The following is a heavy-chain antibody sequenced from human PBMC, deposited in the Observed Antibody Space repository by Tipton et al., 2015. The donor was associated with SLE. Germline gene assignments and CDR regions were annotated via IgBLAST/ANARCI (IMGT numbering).Heavy chain of an antibody. V-gene: IGHV4-39*07. J-gene: IGHJ4*02. CDR2: IYYSGST. CDR1: GGSISSSSYY. CDR3: ARINVDTAMVTQN. Sequence: TLSLTCTVSGGSISSSSYYWGWIRQPPGKGLEWIGSIYYSGSTNYNPSLKSRVTISVDTSKNQFSLKLSSVTAADTAVYYCARINVDTAMVTQNWGQGTLVTVSS. D-gene: IGHD5-18*01.